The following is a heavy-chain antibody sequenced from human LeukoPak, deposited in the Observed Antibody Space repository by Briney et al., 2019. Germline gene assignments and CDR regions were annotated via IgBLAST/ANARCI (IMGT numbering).Heavy chain of an antibody. J-gene: IGHJ4*02. CDR2: ITSSSRYA. Sequence: GGTLRLSCAASGFTFNSYWMHWVRQAPGKGLEWVSSITSSSRYAFYADSVKGRFTISRDDAKNSLYLQMNSLRAEDTAIYYCAKGLVGASTAFDYWGQGTLVTVSS. V-gene: IGHV3-21*06. CDR3: AKGLVGASTAFDY. CDR1: GFTFNSYW. D-gene: IGHD1-26*01.